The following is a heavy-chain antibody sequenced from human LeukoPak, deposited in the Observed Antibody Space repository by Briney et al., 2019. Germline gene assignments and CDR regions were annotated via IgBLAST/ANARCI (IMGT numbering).Heavy chain of an antibody. CDR3: ARQRITMVRGVIITKYYYYYYGMDV. D-gene: IGHD3-10*01. V-gene: IGHV1-2*02. J-gene: IGHJ6*02. Sequence: GASVKVSCKASGYTFTGYYIHWVRQAPGQGLEWMGWISPSSGGTNYAQKFQGRVTMTRDTSISTAYMELSSLRSEDTAVYYCARQRITMVRGVIITKYYYYYYGMDVWGQGTTVTVSS. CDR1: GYTFTGYY. CDR2: ISPSSGGT.